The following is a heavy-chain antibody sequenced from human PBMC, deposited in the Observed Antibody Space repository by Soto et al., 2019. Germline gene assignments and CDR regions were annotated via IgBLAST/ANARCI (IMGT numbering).Heavy chain of an antibody. V-gene: IGHV1-69*02. D-gene: IGHD2-2*01. J-gene: IGHJ6*02. CDR1: GGTFSSYT. CDR2: IIPILGIA. Sequence: QVQLVQSGAEVKKPGSSVKVSCKASGGTFSSYTISWVRQAPGQGLEWMGRIIPILGIANYAQKFQGRVTITAANSSSTAHMELGRLGSEDTVVYYCASLRYCSSTRCSYGMDVWGQGTTVTVSS. CDR3: ASLRYCSSTRCSYGMDV.